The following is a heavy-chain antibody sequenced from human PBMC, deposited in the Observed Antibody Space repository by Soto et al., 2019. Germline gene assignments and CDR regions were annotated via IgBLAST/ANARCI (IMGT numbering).Heavy chain of an antibody. Sequence: EVQLVESGGGLVQAGGSLRLSCAASGFTLSSDSMHWVRQAPGKGLEWVSYISGSGGTIYYADSVKGRFTISRDNAKNSLSVQMNSLRDEDTAVYFCARETGLRSSGWSYYFDFWGQGTLVTVSS. J-gene: IGHJ4*02. CDR3: ARETGLRSSGWSYYFDF. D-gene: IGHD6-19*01. CDR1: GFTLSSDS. CDR2: ISGSGGTI. V-gene: IGHV3-48*02.